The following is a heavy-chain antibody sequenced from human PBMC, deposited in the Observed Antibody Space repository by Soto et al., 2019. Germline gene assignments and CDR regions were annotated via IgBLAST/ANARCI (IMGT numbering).Heavy chain of an antibody. Sequence: GGSLRLSCAASGFTFDDYAMHWVRQAPGKGLEWVSGISWNSGSIGYADSVKGRFTISRDNAKNSLYLQMNSLRAEDTALYYCAKDRSPGVVVVVDPTFDYWGQGTLVTVSS. CDR2: ISWNSGSI. D-gene: IGHD2-15*01. CDR3: AKDRSPGVVVVVDPTFDY. V-gene: IGHV3-9*01. CDR1: GFTFDDYA. J-gene: IGHJ4*02.